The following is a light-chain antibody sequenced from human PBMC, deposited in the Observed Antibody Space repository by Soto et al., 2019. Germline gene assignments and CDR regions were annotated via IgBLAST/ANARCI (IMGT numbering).Light chain of an antibody. V-gene: IGLV1-44*01. CDR3: AACDDSLNGRV. CDR1: SSNIGSNT. J-gene: IGLJ3*02. Sequence: QSVLTQPPSASGTPGQRVTISCSGSSSNIGSNTVNSYQQLPGTAPKRLIYSNNQRPSGVPDRFSGSKSGTSASQATSGLQSEDEADYYCAACDDSLNGRVFGGGTKLTVL. CDR2: SNN.